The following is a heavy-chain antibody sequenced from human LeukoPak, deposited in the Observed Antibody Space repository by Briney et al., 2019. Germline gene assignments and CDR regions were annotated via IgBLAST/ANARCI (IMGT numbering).Heavy chain of an antibody. CDR1: GGPISIYY. J-gene: IGHJ5*02. CDR2: VHHSGNT. Sequence: SETLSLTCTVSGGPISIYYWSWIRQPPTKGLEWIGYVHHSGNTNYNPSLESRVTISLETSKNLFSLQLKSLTAADTAVYYCARHSSRYYYNTTGSQGFDPWGQGTLVSVSS. D-gene: IGHD3-22*01. CDR3: ARHSSRYYYNTTGSQGFDP. V-gene: IGHV4-59*01.